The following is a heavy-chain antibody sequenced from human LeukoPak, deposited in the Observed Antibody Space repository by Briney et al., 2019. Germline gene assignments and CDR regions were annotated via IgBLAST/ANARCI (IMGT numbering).Heavy chain of an antibody. Sequence: GGSLRLSCAASGFTFSSYAMSWVRQAPGKGLEWVSAISGSGGSIYYADSVKGRFTISRDNSKNTLYLQMNSLRAEDTAVYYCAKWGDCSSTSCYVSLGDYYYYGMDVWGKGTTVTVSS. CDR2: ISGSGGSI. CDR1: GFTFSSYA. V-gene: IGHV3-23*01. J-gene: IGHJ6*04. CDR3: AKWGDCSSTSCYVSLGDYYYYGMDV. D-gene: IGHD2-2*01.